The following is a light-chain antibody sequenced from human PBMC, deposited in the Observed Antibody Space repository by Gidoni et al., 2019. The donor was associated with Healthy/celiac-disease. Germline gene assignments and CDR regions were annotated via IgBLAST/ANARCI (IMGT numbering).Light chain of an antibody. V-gene: IGKV3-20*01. CDR3: QQYGSSPPFT. Sequence: EIVYTQSPGTLSVSPGERATLACRASQSVSSSYLDWYQQKPGQAPRLLLYGAFSRATGIPDRFSGSGSGTDFTLTISRLEPEDFAVYYCQQYGSSPPFTFGPGTKVDIK. CDR2: GAF. CDR1: QSVSSSY. J-gene: IGKJ3*01.